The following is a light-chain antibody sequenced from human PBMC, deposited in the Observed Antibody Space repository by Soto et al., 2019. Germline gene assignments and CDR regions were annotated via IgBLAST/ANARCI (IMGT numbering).Light chain of an antibody. J-gene: IGKJ5*01. V-gene: IGKV3-11*01. CDR1: QSVSTK. Sequence: EILMTQSPATLSVSPGETATLSCRASQSVSTKLAWYQQKPGQAPRLLINGASTRATGIPARFSGSGSGTDFTLTISSLEPEDFAVYYCQQRSNRPPGITFGQGTRLEIK. CDR3: QQRSNRPPGIT. CDR2: GAS.